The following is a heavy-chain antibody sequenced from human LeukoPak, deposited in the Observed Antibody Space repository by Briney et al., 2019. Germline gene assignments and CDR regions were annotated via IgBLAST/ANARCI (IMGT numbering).Heavy chain of an antibody. D-gene: IGHD2-2*02. CDR2: ISISGST. Sequence: TSETLSLTCTVSGGSINSYFWSWIRQPAGKGLEWIGRISISGSTNYNPSLKSRVTMSVDMSKNQFSLRLSSVTAADTAVYYCAREVRCSTTRCYSLFDYWGQGTLVTVSS. V-gene: IGHV4-4*07. CDR3: AREVRCSTTRCYSLFDY. CDR1: GGSINSYF. J-gene: IGHJ4*02.